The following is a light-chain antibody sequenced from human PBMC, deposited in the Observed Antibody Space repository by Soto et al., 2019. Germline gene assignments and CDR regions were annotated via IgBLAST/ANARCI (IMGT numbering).Light chain of an antibody. CDR2: GAS. J-gene: IGKJ1*01. CDR3: QQYGSSPWT. V-gene: IGKV3-20*01. Sequence: EIVLTQSPGTLSLSPGERATLSCSASQSVNSNYLAWHQQKPGQAPRLLIYGASSRATGIPDRFSGSGSGTDFTLTISRLAPEDFAVYYCQQYGSSPWTFGQGTKVDIK. CDR1: QSVNSNY.